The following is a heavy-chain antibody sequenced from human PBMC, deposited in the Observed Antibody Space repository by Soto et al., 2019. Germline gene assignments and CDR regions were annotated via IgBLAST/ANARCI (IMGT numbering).Heavy chain of an antibody. V-gene: IGHV4-59*01. D-gene: IGHD3-10*02. Sequence: QVQLQESGPGLVKPSETLSLTCTVSGGSISSYYWSWIRQPPGKGLGWIGYIYYSGSTIYNPSLESRVTISVDTSKNQFSLKLTSVTAADTAVYYCASMIGDPVLTFDYWGQGTLVTVSS. CDR1: GGSISSYY. J-gene: IGHJ4*02. CDR3: ASMIGDPVLTFDY. CDR2: IYYSGST.